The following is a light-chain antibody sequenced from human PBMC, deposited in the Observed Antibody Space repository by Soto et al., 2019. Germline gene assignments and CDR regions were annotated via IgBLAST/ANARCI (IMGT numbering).Light chain of an antibody. CDR3: QQSYSTPQT. CDR1: QSITSY. V-gene: IGKV1-39*01. J-gene: IGKJ1*01. CDR2: AAS. Sequence: IQMTQSPSSLSASVGDRVTIPCRASQSITSYLNWYQQKPGKAPKLLIYAASSLQSGVPSRFSGSGSGTGFTLTIRGLQPEDFATYYCQQSYSTPQTFGQGTKVDI.